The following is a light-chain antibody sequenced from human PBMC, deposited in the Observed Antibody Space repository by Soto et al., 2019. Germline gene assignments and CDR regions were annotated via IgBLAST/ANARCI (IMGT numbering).Light chain of an antibody. J-gene: IGLJ1*01. V-gene: IGLV2-14*01. CDR1: SSDVGGYNY. CDR2: DVS. CDR3: SSYTSSSTLA. Sequence: QSALTQPASVSRSPGQSITISCTGTSSDVGGYNYVSWYQQHPGKAPKLMIYDVSNRPSGVSNRFSGSKSGNTASLTISGLQAEDEADYYCSSYTSSSTLAFGTGTKLTV.